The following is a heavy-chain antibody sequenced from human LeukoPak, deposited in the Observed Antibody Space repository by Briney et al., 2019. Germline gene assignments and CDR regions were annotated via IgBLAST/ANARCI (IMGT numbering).Heavy chain of an antibody. CDR1: GHTFTGYY. CDR3: ATGGPNYDFWSGYYVGGSSAFDI. Sequence: GASVKVSCKASGHTFTGYYIHWVRQAPGQGLEWMGWINPNSGGTNYAQKFQGRVTMTRDTSISTAYMELSRLRSDDTAVYYCATGGPNYDFWSGYYVGGSSAFDIWGQGTMVTVSS. CDR2: INPNSGGT. J-gene: IGHJ3*02. V-gene: IGHV1-2*02. D-gene: IGHD3-3*01.